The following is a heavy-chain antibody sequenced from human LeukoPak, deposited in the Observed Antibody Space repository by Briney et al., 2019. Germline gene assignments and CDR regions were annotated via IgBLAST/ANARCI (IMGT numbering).Heavy chain of an antibody. CDR3: ARDHGDFVQHD. CDR2: IYYNGIT. CDR1: GDSISSGNFY. D-gene: IGHD4-17*01. Sequence: SETLSLTCTVSGDSISSGNFYWGWIRQPPGKELQWIGSIYYNGITHYNPSLKSRVTISADTSTNEFSLKLRSVTAADTAMYYCARDHGDFVQHDWGQGTLVTVSS. V-gene: IGHV4-39*01. J-gene: IGHJ4*02.